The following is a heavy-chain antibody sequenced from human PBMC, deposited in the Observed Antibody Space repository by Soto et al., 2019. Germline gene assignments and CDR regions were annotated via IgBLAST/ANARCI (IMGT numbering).Heavy chain of an antibody. D-gene: IGHD5-18*01. Sequence: PSETLSLTCTVSGGSISSGGYYWSWVRQHPGKGLEWIGYIYYSGITYYNPSLQSRVTISVDTSKKQFSLKLSSVTAADTAVYYCARGSRRETAMVLDAFDIWGQGTMVTVSS. V-gene: IGHV4-31*03. CDR1: GGSISSGGYY. J-gene: IGHJ3*02. CDR2: IYYSGIT. CDR3: ARGSRRETAMVLDAFDI.